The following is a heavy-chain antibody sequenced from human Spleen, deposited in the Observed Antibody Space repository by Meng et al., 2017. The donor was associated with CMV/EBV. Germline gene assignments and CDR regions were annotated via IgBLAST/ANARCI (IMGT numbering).Heavy chain of an antibody. Sequence: ASVKVSCKASGYTFIDYYMNWVRQAPGQGPEWMGWINPNSGGTEYAQKFQGRVTMTRDTSISTTYMELSRLGSDDTAVYYCARVDGMVRGVIYYYYGMDVWGQGTTVTVSS. CDR1: GYTFIDYY. D-gene: IGHD3-10*01. V-gene: IGHV1-2*02. CDR2: INPNSGGT. J-gene: IGHJ6*02. CDR3: ARVDGMVRGVIYYYYGMDV.